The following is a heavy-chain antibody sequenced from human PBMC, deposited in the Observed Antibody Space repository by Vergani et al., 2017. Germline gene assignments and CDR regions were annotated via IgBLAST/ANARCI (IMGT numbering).Heavy chain of an antibody. CDR1: GLTFSSYA. CDR2: ISGSGGST. Sequence: EVQLLESGGGLVQPGGSLRLSCAASGLTFSSYAMSWVRQAPGKGLEWVSAISGSGGSTYYADSVKGRFTISRDNSKNTLYLQMNSLRAEDTAVYYCAKDRDYDYVWGSYSYWGQGTLVTVSS. CDR3: AKDRDYDYVWGSYSY. J-gene: IGHJ4*02. V-gene: IGHV3-23*01. D-gene: IGHD3-16*01.